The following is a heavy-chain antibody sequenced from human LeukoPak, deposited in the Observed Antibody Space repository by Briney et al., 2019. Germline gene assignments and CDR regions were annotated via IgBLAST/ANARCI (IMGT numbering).Heavy chain of an antibody. CDR1: GGTFSSYA. D-gene: IGHD2-2*01. Sequence: SVKVSCKASGGTFSSYAISWVRQAPGQGLEWMGRIIPILGIANYAQKFQGRATITADKSTSTAYMELSSLRSEDTAVYYCARDTIVVVPGWATHWFDPWGQGTLVTVSS. V-gene: IGHV1-69*04. CDR3: ARDTIVVVPGWATHWFDP. CDR2: IIPILGIA. J-gene: IGHJ5*02.